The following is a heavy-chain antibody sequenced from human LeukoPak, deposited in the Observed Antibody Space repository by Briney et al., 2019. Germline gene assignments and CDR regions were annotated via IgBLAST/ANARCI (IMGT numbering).Heavy chain of an antibody. V-gene: IGHV4-59*01. CDR1: GGSISSYY. J-gene: IGHJ5*02. Sequence: SETLSLTCTVSGGSISSYYWSWIRQPAGKGLEWIGYIYYSGSTNYNPSLKSRVTISVDTSKNQFSLKLSSVTAADTAVYYCARFTLNWFDPWGQGTLVTVSS. CDR2: IYYSGST. CDR3: ARFTLNWFDP.